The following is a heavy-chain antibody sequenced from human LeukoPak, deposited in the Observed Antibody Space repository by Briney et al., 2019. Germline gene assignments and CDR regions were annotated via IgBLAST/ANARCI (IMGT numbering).Heavy chain of an antibody. V-gene: IGHV5-51*01. CDR3: ARRGREVS. CDR1: GYTFTGYW. Sequence: GESLKISCKGSGYTFTGYWIGWVCQMPGKGLEWMGIIYPGDSDTRYSPSFQGQVTISADKSITTAYLQWSSLKASDIAMYYCARRGREVSWGQGTLVTVSS. D-gene: IGHD1-26*01. J-gene: IGHJ5*02. CDR2: IYPGDSDT.